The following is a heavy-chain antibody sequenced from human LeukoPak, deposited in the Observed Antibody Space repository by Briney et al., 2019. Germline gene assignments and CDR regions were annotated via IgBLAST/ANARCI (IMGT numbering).Heavy chain of an antibody. D-gene: IGHD6-13*01. CDR2: IIPILGIA. CDR3: ARVSGDLGKQQLRWFDP. V-gene: IGHV1-69*04. CDR1: GGTFSSYA. Sequence: ASVKVSCKASGGTFSSYAISWVRQAPGQGLEWMGRIIPILGIANYAQKFQGRVTITADKSTSTAYMELSSLRSEDTAVYYCARVSGDLGKQQLRWFDPWGQGTLVTVSS. J-gene: IGHJ5*02.